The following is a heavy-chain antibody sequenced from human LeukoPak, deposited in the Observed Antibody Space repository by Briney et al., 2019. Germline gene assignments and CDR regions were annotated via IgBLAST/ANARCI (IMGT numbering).Heavy chain of an antibody. CDR3: ARVVVVAARDNWFDP. V-gene: IGHV4-39*07. CDR1: GGSISSSSYY. D-gene: IGHD2-15*01. CDR2: IYYSGST. J-gene: IGHJ5*02. Sequence: SETLSLTCTVSGGSISSSSYYWGWIRQPPGKGLEWIGSIYYSGSTYYNPSLKSRVTISVDTSKNQFSLKLSSVTAADTAVYYCARVVVVAARDNWFDPWGQGTLVTVSS.